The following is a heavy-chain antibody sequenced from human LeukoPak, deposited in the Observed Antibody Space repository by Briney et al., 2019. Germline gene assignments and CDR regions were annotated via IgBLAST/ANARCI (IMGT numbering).Heavy chain of an antibody. CDR2: ISSSGSTI. D-gene: IGHD1-26*01. J-gene: IGHJ4*02. Sequence: GGSLRLSCAASGFTFSDYYMSWLRQAPGKGLEWVSYISSSGSTIYYADSVKGRFTISRDNARNSLFLQMNSLRAEDTAVYYCAIPYSGSYYNFDYWGQGALVTVSS. CDR3: AIPYSGSYYNFDY. CDR1: GFTFSDYY. V-gene: IGHV3-11*04.